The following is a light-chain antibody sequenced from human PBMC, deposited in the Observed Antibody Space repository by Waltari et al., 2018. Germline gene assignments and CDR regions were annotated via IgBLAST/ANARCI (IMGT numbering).Light chain of an antibody. J-gene: IGKJ4*01. CDR3: QQYNSYSLLT. Sequence: DIQMSQSPSTLAASVGDRVIITRRASLSISKWLAWDQRKPGKAPNLLIYKASTLESEVPSRFSGSRSGTDFTLTISSLQPDDFATYYCQQYNSYSLLTFGGGTKIEIK. CDR1: LSISKW. V-gene: IGKV1-5*03. CDR2: KAS.